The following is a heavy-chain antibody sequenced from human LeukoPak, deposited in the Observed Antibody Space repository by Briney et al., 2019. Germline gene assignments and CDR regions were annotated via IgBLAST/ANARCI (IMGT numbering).Heavy chain of an antibody. V-gene: IGHV1-2*02. Sequence: ASVKLSCKASGYTFTDYYMNWVRQAPGQGLEWMGWIHPNSGGIKYAQKFQGRVTMTRDTSISTAYMELSGLRSEDTVVYYCARDEMDSLDYWGQGTLVTVSS. CDR1: GYTFTDYY. J-gene: IGHJ4*02. CDR3: ARDEMDSLDY. D-gene: IGHD5-24*01. CDR2: IHPNSGGI.